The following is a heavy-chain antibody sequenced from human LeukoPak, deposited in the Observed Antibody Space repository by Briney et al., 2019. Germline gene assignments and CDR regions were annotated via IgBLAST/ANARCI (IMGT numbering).Heavy chain of an antibody. CDR2: ISSSSSYI. J-gene: IGHJ6*03. V-gene: IGHV3-21*04. CDR3: ARGDTGPHYDFWSGQTYYYYMDV. Sequence: GGSLRLSCAASGFTFSSYSMNWVRQAPGKGLEWVSSISSSSSYIYYADSVKGRLTISRDNAKNSLYLQMNSLRAEDTALYYCARGDTGPHYDFWSGQTYYYYMDVWGKGTTVTVSS. D-gene: IGHD3-3*01. CDR1: GFTFSSYS.